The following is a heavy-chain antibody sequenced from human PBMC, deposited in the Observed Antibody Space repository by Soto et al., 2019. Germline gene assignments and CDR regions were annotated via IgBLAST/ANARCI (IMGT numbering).Heavy chain of an antibody. D-gene: IGHD6-19*01. V-gene: IGHV4-59*01. Sequence: QVQLQESGPGLVKPSETLSLTCTVSGDSISTYYWSWIRQPPGKGLEWIGYLYHSGSNINYNPSLRSRVTISADTSRNQCSLRLISVTAADTAISYCARDSKPSAWLGLDYWSQGTLVTVSS. J-gene: IGHJ4*02. CDR2: LYHSGSNI. CDR3: ARDSKPSAWLGLDY. CDR1: GDSISTYY.